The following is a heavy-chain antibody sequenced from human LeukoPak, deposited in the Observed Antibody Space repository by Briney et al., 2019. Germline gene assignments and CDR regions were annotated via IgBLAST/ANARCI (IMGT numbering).Heavy chain of an antibody. CDR2: IYTSGST. V-gene: IGHV4-61*02. CDR1: GGSISSGSYY. Sequence: PSQTLSPTCTVSGGSISSGSYYWSWIRQPAGKGLEWIGRIYTSGSTNYNPSLKSRVTISVDTSKNQFSLKLSSVTAADTAVYYCARDRVSPTLYYYYYMDVWGKGTTVTVSS. CDR3: ARDRVSPTLYYYYYMDV. J-gene: IGHJ6*03.